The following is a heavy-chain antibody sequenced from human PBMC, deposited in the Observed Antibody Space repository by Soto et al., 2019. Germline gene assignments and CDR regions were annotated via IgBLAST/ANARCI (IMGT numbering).Heavy chain of an antibody. D-gene: IGHD1-26*01. CDR2: ISFDGTDK. Sequence: VGSLRLSCAASGFSFNTYSMHWVRQAPGNGLEWMAFISFDGTDKSYADSVRGRFTISRDNAKNTVYLQMNSLRTEDTAVYYCARDGFVGATRGYYFDYWGQGTLVTVSS. CDR3: ARDGFVGATRGYYFDY. J-gene: IGHJ4*02. V-gene: IGHV3-30-3*01. CDR1: GFSFNTYS.